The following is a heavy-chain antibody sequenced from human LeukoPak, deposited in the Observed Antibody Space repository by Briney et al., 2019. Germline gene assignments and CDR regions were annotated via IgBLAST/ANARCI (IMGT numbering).Heavy chain of an antibody. Sequence: GGSLRLSCAASGFTFSSYSMNWVRQAPGKGLEWVPSIRSSSSYIYYADSVKGRFTISRDNAKNSLYLQMNSLRAEDTAVYYCARDRVTLAGNEFDSWGQGTLVTVSS. CDR2: IRSSSSYI. D-gene: IGHD6-19*01. CDR1: GFTFSSYS. CDR3: ARDRVTLAGNEFDS. J-gene: IGHJ4*02. V-gene: IGHV3-21*01.